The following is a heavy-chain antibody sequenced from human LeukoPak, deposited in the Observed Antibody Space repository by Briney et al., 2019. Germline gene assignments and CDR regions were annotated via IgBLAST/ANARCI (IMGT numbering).Heavy chain of an antibody. CDR3: AKDKGDYGSESPYGMDV. V-gene: IGHV3-23*01. Sequence: SGGCLRLSCAASGFTFSSYAMSWVRQAPGKGLEWVSDIYGSVGVTYYADSVKGRFTISRDTSKNTLYLQMNSLRAEDTAVYYCAKDKGDYGSESPYGMDVWGQGTTVTVSS. CDR2: IYGSVGVT. CDR1: GFTFSSYA. D-gene: IGHD3-10*01. J-gene: IGHJ6*02.